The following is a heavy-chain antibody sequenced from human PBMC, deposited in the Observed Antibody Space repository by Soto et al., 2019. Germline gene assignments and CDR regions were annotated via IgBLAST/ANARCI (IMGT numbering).Heavy chain of an antibody. CDR1: GFTLSGYA. V-gene: IGHV3-64*01. D-gene: IGHD6-6*01. CDR3: AMSARPDLFYMDV. CDR2: ISSNGVGT. J-gene: IGHJ6*03. Sequence: EVQLAESGGGLAQPGRSLRLSCAASGFTLSGYAMDWVRQAPGKGLEYVSGISSNGVGTYYANSVQGRFTITRDNSKNTVLLEMVSLRPEDMAVDYWAMSARPDLFYMDVLCKGTPVTGSS.